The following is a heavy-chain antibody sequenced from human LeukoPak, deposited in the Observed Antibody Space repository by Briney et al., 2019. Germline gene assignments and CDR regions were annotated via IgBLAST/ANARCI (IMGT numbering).Heavy chain of an antibody. J-gene: IGHJ4*02. CDR3: ARVHLRPHSAAFDY. V-gene: IGHV1-2*04. CDR2: INPNSGGT. D-gene: IGHD5-18*01. CDR1: GYTFTGYY. Sequence: ASVKASFKASGYTFTGYYMHWGRQAPGQGLELMGRINPNSGGTNYAQKFQGWVTMTRDTSISTAYMELSRLRSDDTAVYYCARVHLRPHSAAFDYWGQGTLVTVSS.